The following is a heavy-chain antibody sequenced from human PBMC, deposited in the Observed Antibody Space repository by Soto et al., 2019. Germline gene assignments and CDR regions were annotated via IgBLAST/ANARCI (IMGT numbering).Heavy chain of an antibody. CDR1: GFTFTNSA. CDR2: IVVGSGNT. Sequence: SVKVSCKASGFTFTNSAVQWVRQARGQRLEWIGWIVVGSGNTNYAQKFQERVTITRDMSTGTAYMELSSLRSEDTAVYYCAAGSSSWYDDAFDIWGQGTMVTVAS. V-gene: IGHV1-58*01. D-gene: IGHD6-13*01. CDR3: AAGSSSWYDDAFDI. J-gene: IGHJ3*02.